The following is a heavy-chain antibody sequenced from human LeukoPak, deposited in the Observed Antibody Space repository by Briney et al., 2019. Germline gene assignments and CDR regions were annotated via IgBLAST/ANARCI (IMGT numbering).Heavy chain of an antibody. V-gene: IGHV6-1*01. CDR2: TYYRSKWYG. CDR1: GDRVSSTSAG. CDR3: ARVKNGYFDY. Sequence: SQTLSLSCTISGDRVSSTSAGWNWLRQSPSRGLEWLGRTYYRSKWYGDSAVSVKSRIQINADTSKNQLSLQLNSVTPEDTAMYYCARVKNGYFDYWGQRTLVTVSS. D-gene: IGHD1-1*01. J-gene: IGHJ4*02.